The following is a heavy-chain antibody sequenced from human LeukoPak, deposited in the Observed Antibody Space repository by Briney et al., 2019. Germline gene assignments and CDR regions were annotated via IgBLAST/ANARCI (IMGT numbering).Heavy chain of an antibody. Sequence: PSETLSLTRTVSGGSISSSSYYWGWIRQPPGKGLEWIGSIYYSGSTYYNPSLKSRVTISVDTSKNQFSLKLSSVTAADTAVYYCARLSGYSYGPRNDNWFGPWGQGTLVTVSS. CDR3: ARLSGYSYGPRNDNWFGP. J-gene: IGHJ5*02. CDR2: IYYSGST. V-gene: IGHV4-39*07. D-gene: IGHD5-18*01. CDR1: GGSISSSSYY.